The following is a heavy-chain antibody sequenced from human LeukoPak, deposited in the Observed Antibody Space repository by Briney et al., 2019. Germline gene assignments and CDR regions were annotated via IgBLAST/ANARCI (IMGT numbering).Heavy chain of an antibody. CDR2: IIPSGGST. CDR3: ARAEQLAEFDY. CDR1: GYTFTSYW. D-gene: IGHD6-6*01. V-gene: IGHV1-46*01. J-gene: IGHJ4*02. Sequence: ASVTVSRKASGYTFTSYWMHWVRQAPGQGLEWMGIIIPSGGSTSYAVKCQGRVRMTSDTSTSTVYMELSSLRSEDAAVYYCARAEQLAEFDYWGQGTLVTVSS.